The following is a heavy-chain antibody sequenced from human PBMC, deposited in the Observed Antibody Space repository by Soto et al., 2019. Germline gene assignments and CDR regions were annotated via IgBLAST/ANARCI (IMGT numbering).Heavy chain of an antibody. J-gene: IGHJ4*02. CDR3: AKSYYGSGSYNDY. Sequence: SLKISCAASGFTFDDYAMHWVRQAPGKGLEWVSGISWNSGSIGYADAVKGRFTISRDNAKNSLYLQMNSLRAEDTALYYCAKSYYGSGSYNDYWGQGTLVTVSS. V-gene: IGHV3-9*01. CDR1: GFTFDDYA. D-gene: IGHD3-10*01. CDR2: ISWNSGSI.